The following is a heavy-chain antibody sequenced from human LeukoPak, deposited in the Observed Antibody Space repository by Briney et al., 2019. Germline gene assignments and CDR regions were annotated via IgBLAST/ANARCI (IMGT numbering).Heavy chain of an antibody. J-gene: IGHJ3*02. D-gene: IGHD2/OR15-2a*01. CDR2: FDPEAGKT. V-gene: IGHV1-24*01. CDR1: GYTLTELS. CDR3: ATDLSDNNDGFDI. Sequence: ASVKVSCKVSGYTLTELSMHWVRQAPGKGLEWMGGFDPEAGKTIYAQNFQGRVTMTEDTSTDTAQMELSSLRSEDTAVYYCATDLSDNNDGFDIWGQGTMVTVSS.